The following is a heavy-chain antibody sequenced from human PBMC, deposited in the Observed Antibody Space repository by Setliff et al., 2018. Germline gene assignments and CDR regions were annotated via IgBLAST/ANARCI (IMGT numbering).Heavy chain of an antibody. Sequence: SETLSLTCTVSGGSISSSSYYWGWIRQPPGKGLAWIGSIYYSGSTYYNPSLKSRVTISVDTSKNQFSLKLSSVTAADTAVYYCARVNQYSSVWYNYYYGMDVWGQGTTVTVSS. CDR1: GGSISSSSYY. CDR2: IYYSGST. J-gene: IGHJ6*02. CDR3: ARVNQYSSVWYNYYYGMDV. V-gene: IGHV4-39*07. D-gene: IGHD6-19*01.